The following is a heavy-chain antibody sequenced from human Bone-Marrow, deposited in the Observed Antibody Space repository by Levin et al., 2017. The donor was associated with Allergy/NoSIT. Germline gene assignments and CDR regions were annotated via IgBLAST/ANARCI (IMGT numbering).Heavy chain of an antibody. V-gene: IGHV3-21*01. Sequence: GESLKISCAASGFTFSDYGMNWVRQAPGKGLEWVSSISSSGSDIYYTDSVKGRVTISRDNAKNSLYLQMNSLRVEDTAIYYCARIGGVFDFWSAENWFHPWGQGTLVTVSS. CDR3: ARIGGVFDFWSAENWFHP. J-gene: IGHJ5*02. D-gene: IGHD3-3*01. CDR2: ISSSGSDI. CDR1: GFTFSDYG.